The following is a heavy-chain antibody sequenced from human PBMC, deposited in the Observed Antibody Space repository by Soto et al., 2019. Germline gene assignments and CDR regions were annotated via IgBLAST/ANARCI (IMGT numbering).Heavy chain of an antibody. CDR1: GFTFSSYG. CDR2: ISGSGGST. V-gene: IGHV3-23*01. J-gene: IGHJ1*01. CDR3: TRRFSTGGVAVSGTGRYFQH. D-gene: IGHD6-19*01. Sequence: VQLLESGGGLVQPGGSLRLSCAASGFTFSSYGMSWVRQAPGKGLEWVSGISGSGGSTYYADSAKGRFTISRDNSKNTLYLQMNSLRVEDTAVYYCTRRFSTGGVAVSGTGRYFQHWGQGTLVTVSS.